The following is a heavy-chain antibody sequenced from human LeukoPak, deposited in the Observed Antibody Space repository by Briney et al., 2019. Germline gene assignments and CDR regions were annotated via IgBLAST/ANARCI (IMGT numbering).Heavy chain of an antibody. CDR2: ISAYNGNT. J-gene: IGHJ3*02. Sequence: GASVKVSCKASGYTFTSYGISWVRQAPGQGLEWMGWISAYNGNTNYAQKLQGRVTMTTDTSTSTAYMELRSLRSDDTAVYYCARVDPYDYYGSGSYSGYAFDIWGQGTMVTVSS. CDR1: GYTFTSYG. V-gene: IGHV1-18*01. CDR3: ARVDPYDYYGSGSYSGYAFDI. D-gene: IGHD3-10*01.